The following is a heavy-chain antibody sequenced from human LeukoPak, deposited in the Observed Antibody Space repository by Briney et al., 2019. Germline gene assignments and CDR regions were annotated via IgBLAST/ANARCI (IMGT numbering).Heavy chain of an antibody. V-gene: IGHV3-23*01. D-gene: IGHD3-10*01. CDR1: GFTFSSYA. Sequence: PLGCLRVSCVASGFTFSSYAMSWVRPAPGKGLEWVSAISGSGGDTYYADSLKGRFTISRDNSKNTLYLQMNSLRAEDTAVYYCAKARSWFGEVSDFDYWGQGTLVTVSS. CDR3: AKARSWFGEVSDFDY. CDR2: ISGSGGDT. J-gene: IGHJ4*02.